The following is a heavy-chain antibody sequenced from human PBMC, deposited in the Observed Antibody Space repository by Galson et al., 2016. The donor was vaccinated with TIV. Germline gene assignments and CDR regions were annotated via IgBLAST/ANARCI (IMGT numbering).Heavy chain of an antibody. Sequence: SETLSLTCAVYGGPFSGYYWSWIRQTPGKGLEWIGEIDQSGNTRYNLSLKSRVTISLDMSKNQFSLKLTPVTAADTAMYYCARSPMSPFDLWGRGTLVTVSA. V-gene: IGHV4-34*01. D-gene: IGHD5/OR15-5a*01. CDR3: ARSPMSPFDL. CDR1: GGPFSGYY. J-gene: IGHJ2*01. CDR2: IDQSGNT.